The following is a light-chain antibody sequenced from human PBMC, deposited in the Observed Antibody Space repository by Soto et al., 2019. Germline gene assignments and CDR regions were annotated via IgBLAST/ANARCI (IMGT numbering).Light chain of an antibody. J-gene: IGKJ1*01. V-gene: IGKV3-20*01. CDR1: QSVSSRH. Sequence: EIVVTQSPGTLSLSPGERATLSCRASQSVSSRHLAWYQQKPGQAPRLLIYGTSNRATGIPDRFSGSGSGPDFSLIISRLEPEDFAVYSCQYYGSSPRTFGQGTKVEIK. CDR3: QYYGSSPRT. CDR2: GTS.